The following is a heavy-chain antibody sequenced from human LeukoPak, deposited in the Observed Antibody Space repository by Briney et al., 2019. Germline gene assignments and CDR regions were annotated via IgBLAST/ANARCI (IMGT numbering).Heavy chain of an antibody. CDR3: AKSRGSTSYYGGSDS. V-gene: IGHV3-33*06. Sequence: PGGSLRLSCAESGFTFSSYGMHWVRQAPGKGLEWVALIWFDGSDKYYTDSVKGRFTISRDNSKNTLYLQMNSLRAEDTAVYYCAKSRGSTSYYGGSDSWGRGTLVTVSS. D-gene: IGHD3-10*01. J-gene: IGHJ4*02. CDR1: GFTFSSYG. CDR2: IWFDGSDK.